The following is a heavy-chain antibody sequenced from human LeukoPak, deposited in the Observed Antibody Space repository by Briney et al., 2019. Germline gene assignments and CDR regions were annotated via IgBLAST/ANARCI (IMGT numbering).Heavy chain of an antibody. D-gene: IGHD3-9*01. CDR2: INPNSGGT. CDR1: GYTFTGYY. V-gene: IGHV1-2*06. Sequence: ASVKVSCEASGYTFTGYYMHWVRQAPGQGLEWMGRINPNSGGTNYAQKFQGRVTMTRDTSISTAYMELSRLRSDDTAVYYCARGGTAGPLRYFDWLLFNHWGQGTLVTVSS. J-gene: IGHJ4*02. CDR3: ARGGTAGPLRYFDWLLFNH.